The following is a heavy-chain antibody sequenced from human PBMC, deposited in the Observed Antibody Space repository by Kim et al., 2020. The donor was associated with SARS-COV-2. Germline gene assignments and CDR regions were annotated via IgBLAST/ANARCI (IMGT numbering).Heavy chain of an antibody. CDR3: ARDYTAMVNAFDI. D-gene: IGHD5-18*01. CDR2: ISSSSSYI. J-gene: IGHJ3*02. Sequence: GGSLRLSCAASGFTFSSYSMNWVRQAPGKGLEWVSSISSSSSYIYYADSVKGRFTISRDNAKNSLYLQMNSLRAEDTAVYYCARDYTAMVNAFDIWGQGTMVTVSS. V-gene: IGHV3-21*01. CDR1: GFTFSSYS.